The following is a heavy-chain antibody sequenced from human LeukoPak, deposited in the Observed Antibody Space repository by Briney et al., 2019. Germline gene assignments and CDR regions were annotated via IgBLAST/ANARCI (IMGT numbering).Heavy chain of an antibody. J-gene: IGHJ5*02. D-gene: IGHD3-3*01. CDR3: ARYDSGRGFDP. CDR2: INYSGAGT. V-gene: IGHV3-23*01. CDR1: GFTFSSYA. Sequence: PGGSLRLSCAASGFTFSSYAMTWVRLAPGKGLEWVSTINYSGAGTLYADSVKGRFTISRDNSNNTLYLQMNSLRVEDTAVYYCARYDSGRGFDPWGQGTLVTVSS.